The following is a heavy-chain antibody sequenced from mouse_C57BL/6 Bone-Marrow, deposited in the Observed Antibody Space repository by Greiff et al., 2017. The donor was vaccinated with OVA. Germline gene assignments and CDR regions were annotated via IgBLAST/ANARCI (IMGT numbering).Heavy chain of an antibody. V-gene: IGHV1-19*01. Sequence: EVQLQQSGPVLVKPGASVKMSCKASGYTFTDYYMNWVKQSHGKSLEWIGVINPYNGGTSYNQKFKGKATLTVDKSSSTAYMELNSLTSEDSAVYYCARVTTVVATDYFDYWGQGTTLTVSS. J-gene: IGHJ2*01. CDR1: GYTFTDYY. CDR3: ARVTTVVATDYFDY. CDR2: INPYNGGT. D-gene: IGHD1-1*01.